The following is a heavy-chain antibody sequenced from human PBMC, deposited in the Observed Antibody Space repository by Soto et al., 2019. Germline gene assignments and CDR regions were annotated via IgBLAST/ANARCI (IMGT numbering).Heavy chain of an antibody. V-gene: IGHV3-53*01. CDR1: GFTFSSYW. CDR3: ARAAGYSGYDYGFDY. CDR2: IYSGGST. Sequence: GGSLRLSCAASGFTFSSYWMSWVRQAPGKGLEWVSVIYSGGSTYYADSVKGRFTISRDNSKNTLYLQMNSLRAEDTAVYYCARAAGYSGYDYGFDYWGQGTLVTVS. D-gene: IGHD5-12*01. J-gene: IGHJ4*02.